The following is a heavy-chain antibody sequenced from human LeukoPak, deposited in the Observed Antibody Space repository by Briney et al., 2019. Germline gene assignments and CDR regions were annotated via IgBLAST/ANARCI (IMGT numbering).Heavy chain of an antibody. Sequence: NAGGSLRLSCAASGFTFSSYSMNWVRQAPGKGLEWVSSISSSSSYIYYADSVKGRFTISRDNAKNSLYLQMNSLRAEDTAVYYCARDRVLLWFGELFSLDSLDVWGKGTTVTISS. CDR3: ARDRVLLWFGELFSLDSLDV. CDR1: GFTFSSYS. D-gene: IGHD3-10*01. J-gene: IGHJ6*04. CDR2: ISSSSSYI. V-gene: IGHV3-21*01.